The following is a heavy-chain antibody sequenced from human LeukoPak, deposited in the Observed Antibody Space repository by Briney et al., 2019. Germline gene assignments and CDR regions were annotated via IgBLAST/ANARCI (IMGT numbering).Heavy chain of an antibody. CDR3: AKVTKSYCSGGSCNLDY. J-gene: IGHJ4*02. CDR2: IASSGTST. D-gene: IGHD2-15*01. V-gene: IGHV3-23*01. Sequence: PGGSLRLSCSASGFTFSSYAMTWVRQAPGKGLEWVSAIASSGTSTYHADSVKGRFTISRDNSKNTLYLQMNSLRAEDTAVYYCAKVTKSYCSGGSCNLDYWGQGTLVTVSS. CDR1: GFTFSSYA.